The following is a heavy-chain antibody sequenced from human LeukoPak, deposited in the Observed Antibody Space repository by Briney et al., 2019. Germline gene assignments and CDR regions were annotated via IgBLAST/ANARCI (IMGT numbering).Heavy chain of an antibody. Sequence: GGSLRLSCAGSGFTFSNYAMIWVRQAPGKGLEWVSAITGSGGDRFYEGSVKGRFTLSRDNPRNTLYLQMNSLRGDDTAVYYCAKDPNGDYIGAFDFQRWGQGTQVTVSS. CDR3: AKDPNGDYIGAFDFQR. V-gene: IGHV3-23*01. J-gene: IGHJ1*01. CDR1: GFTFSNYA. CDR2: ITGSGGDR. D-gene: IGHD4-17*01.